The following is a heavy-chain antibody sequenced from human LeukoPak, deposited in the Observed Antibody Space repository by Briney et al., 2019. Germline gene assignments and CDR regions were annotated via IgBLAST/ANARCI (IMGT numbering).Heavy chain of an antibody. D-gene: IGHD2-2*02. CDR3: ARDRYCSSTSCSTYYFDP. CDR1: GFTFSSYW. Sequence: GGSLRLSCAASGFTFSSYWMRWVRQAPGKGLVWVSRINSDGSSTGYADSVKGRFTISRDNAKNTLYLQMNSLRAEDTAVYYCARDRYCSSTSCSTYYFDPWGQGTLVTVSS. J-gene: IGHJ5*02. CDR2: INSDGSST. V-gene: IGHV3-74*01.